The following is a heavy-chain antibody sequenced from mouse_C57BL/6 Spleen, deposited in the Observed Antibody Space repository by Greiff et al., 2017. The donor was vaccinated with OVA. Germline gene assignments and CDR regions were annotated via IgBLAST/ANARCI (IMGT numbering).Heavy chain of an antibody. Sequence: EVKVVESGAELVRPGASVKLSCTASGFNIKDYYMHWVKQRPEQGLEWIGRIDPEDGDTEYAPKFQGKATMTADTSSNTAYLQLSSLTSEDTAVYYCTTSYYGSSYEFDYWGQGTTLTVSS. CDR1: GFNIKDYY. CDR2: IDPEDGDT. D-gene: IGHD1-1*01. V-gene: IGHV14-1*01. CDR3: TTSYYGSSYEFDY. J-gene: IGHJ2*01.